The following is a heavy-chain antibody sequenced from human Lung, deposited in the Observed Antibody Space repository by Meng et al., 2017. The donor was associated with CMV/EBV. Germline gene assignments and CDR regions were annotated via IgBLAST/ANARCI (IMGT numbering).Heavy chain of an antibody. Sequence: QVQLVHSGAGWKQPAAPVKASCRPSGNTFTSDAINWVRQAPGQGPDWMGWISNYNGNTNYAQKLQGRVTMTTDTSTSTVYMEVRSLRSDDTAVYYCARVWNYDILTGYYTHYFDYWGQGTLVTVSS. CDR1: GNTFTSDA. V-gene: IGHV1-18*01. D-gene: IGHD3-9*01. J-gene: IGHJ4*02. CDR3: ARVWNYDILTGYYTHYFDY. CDR2: ISNYNGNT.